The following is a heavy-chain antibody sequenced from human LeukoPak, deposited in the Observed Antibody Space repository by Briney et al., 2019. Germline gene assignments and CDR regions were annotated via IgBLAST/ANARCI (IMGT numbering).Heavy chain of an antibody. CDR3: AKDKQLWLSAYFDY. CDR2: IYYSGST. V-gene: IGHV4-59*01. J-gene: IGHJ4*02. Sequence: SETLSLTCTVSGGSISSYYWSWIRQPPGKGLEWIGYIYYSGSTNYNPSLKSRVTISVDTSKNQFSLKLSSVTAADTAVYYCAKDKQLWLSAYFDYWGLGTLVTVSS. D-gene: IGHD5-18*01. CDR1: GGSISSYY.